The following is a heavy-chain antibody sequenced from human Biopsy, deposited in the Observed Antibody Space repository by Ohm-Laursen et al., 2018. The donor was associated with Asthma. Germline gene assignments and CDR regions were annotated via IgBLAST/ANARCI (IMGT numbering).Heavy chain of an antibody. J-gene: IGHJ6*02. CDR1: PGFINDYY. Sequence: GTLSLTWTVSPGFINDYYWNWIRQFPGKGLEWIGYVHSSGSTRFNPSLKSRVTVSVDTSVDQVSLKLSSVTAADTAVYYCARITSANYYYGMDVWGQGTTVTVSS. CDR2: VHSSGST. V-gene: IGHV4-4*08. D-gene: IGHD1-20*01. CDR3: ARITSANYYYGMDV.